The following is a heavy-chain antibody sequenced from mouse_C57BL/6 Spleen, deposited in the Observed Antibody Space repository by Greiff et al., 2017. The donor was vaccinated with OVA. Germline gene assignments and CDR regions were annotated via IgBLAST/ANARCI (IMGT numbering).Heavy chain of an antibody. CDR2: INPKNGGT. D-gene: IGHD2-5*01. J-gene: IGHJ2*01. CDR3: AREGYSNYGYFDY. CDR1: GYTFTDYY. V-gene: IGHV1-26*01. Sequence: VQLQQSGPELVKPGASVKISCKASGYTFTDYYMNWVKQSHGKSLEWIGDINPKNGGTSYNQKFKGKATFTVDKSSSTAYMELRSLTSEDSAVYYCAREGYSNYGYFDYWGQGTTLTVSS.